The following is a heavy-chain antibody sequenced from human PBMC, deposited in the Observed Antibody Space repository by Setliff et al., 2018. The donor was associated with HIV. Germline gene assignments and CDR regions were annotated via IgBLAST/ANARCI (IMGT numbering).Heavy chain of an antibody. CDR3: ARSIIRPYSSGWPWYFDY. CDR1: GFTFRDYY. J-gene: IGHJ4*02. CDR2: ISNTGGTV. Sequence: GGSLRLSCAPSGFTFRDYYISWIRQAPGKGLEWVSYISNTGGTVLYADSVRGRFTISRDNAKNSLYLQIKNLRAEDTAVYYCARSIIRPYSSGWPWYFDYWGQGTLVTVSS. D-gene: IGHD6-19*01. V-gene: IGHV3-11*04.